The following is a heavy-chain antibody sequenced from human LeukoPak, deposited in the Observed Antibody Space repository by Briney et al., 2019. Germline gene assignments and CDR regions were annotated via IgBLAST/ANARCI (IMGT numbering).Heavy chain of an antibody. J-gene: IGHJ4*02. CDR2: IYYSGST. CDR3: ARSHGDYIPGFDY. Sequence: SETLSLTCTVSGGSISSYHWSWIRQPPGKGLEWIGYIYYSGSTNYNPSLKSRVTISVDTSKNQFSLKLSSVTAADTAVYYCARSHGDYIPGFDYWGQGTLVTVSS. D-gene: IGHD4-17*01. CDR1: GGSISSYH. V-gene: IGHV4-59*01.